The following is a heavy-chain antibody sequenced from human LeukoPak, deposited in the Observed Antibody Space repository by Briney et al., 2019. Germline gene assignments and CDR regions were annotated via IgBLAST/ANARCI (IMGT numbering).Heavy chain of an antibody. CDR2: IKSVGSDT. CDR1: GFTFSSYW. CDR3: ARDNYYGLGRPDY. V-gene: IGHV3-74*01. Sequence: PGGSLRLSCAASGFTFSSYWMHWVREAPGRGLVWVSRIKSVGSDTTYADSVKGRFTISRDNAKNTLYLQMNSLRAEDTAVYYCARDNYYGLGRPDYWGQGTLVTVSS. D-gene: IGHD3-10*01. J-gene: IGHJ4*02.